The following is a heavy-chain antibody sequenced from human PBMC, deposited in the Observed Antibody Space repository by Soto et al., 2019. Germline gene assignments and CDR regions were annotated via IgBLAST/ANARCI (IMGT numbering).Heavy chain of an antibody. V-gene: IGHV3-48*01. CDR1: GFTFSSYS. D-gene: IGHD6-13*01. CDR2: ISSSSSTI. J-gene: IGHJ1*01. CDR3: ASPPQYSSSWYPAEYFQH. Sequence: GGSLRLSCAASGFTFSSYSMNWVRQAPGKGLEWVSYISSSSSTIYYADSVKGRFTISRDNAKNSLYLQMNSLRAEDTAVYYCASPPQYSSSWYPAEYFQHWGQGTLVTVSS.